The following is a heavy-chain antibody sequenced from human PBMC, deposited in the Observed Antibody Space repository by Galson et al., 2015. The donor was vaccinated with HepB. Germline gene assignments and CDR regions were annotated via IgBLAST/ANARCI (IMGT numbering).Heavy chain of an antibody. Sequence: SVKVSCKASGGTFSSNSISWVRQAPGQGLEWMGRITPMFGIAKYAQQFQGRVTITADKSTSTAYMELSSLRSDDPAVYYCARESLWSGYYYFDYWGQGTLVTVSS. CDR2: ITPMFGIA. CDR1: GGTFSSNS. D-gene: IGHD3-3*01. J-gene: IGHJ4*02. V-gene: IGHV1-69*04. CDR3: ARESLWSGYYYFDY.